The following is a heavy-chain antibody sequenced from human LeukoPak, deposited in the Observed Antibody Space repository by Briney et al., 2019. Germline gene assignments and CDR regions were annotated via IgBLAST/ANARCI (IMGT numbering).Heavy chain of an antibody. Sequence: GRSLKLSCAASGFTLSNYWMHWVRQGSGKGLVWVSRVSNDGSSTAYADSVRGRFTISRDNAKNTLYLQMNSLRAEDTAVYYCVGAAADTTPRPWGQGTLVTVSS. CDR3: VGAAADTTPRP. CDR2: VSNDGSST. D-gene: IGHD6-13*01. CDR1: GFTLSNYW. J-gene: IGHJ4*02. V-gene: IGHV3-74*01.